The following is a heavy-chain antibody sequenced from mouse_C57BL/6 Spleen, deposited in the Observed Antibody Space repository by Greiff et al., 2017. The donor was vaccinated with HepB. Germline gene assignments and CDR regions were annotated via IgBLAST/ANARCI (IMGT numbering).Heavy chain of an antibody. D-gene: IGHD2-1*01. V-gene: IGHV1-54*01. J-gene: IGHJ4*01. CDR2: INPGSGGT. CDR3: ARGYYDYDAMDY. Sequence: QVQLQQSGAELVRPGPSVKVSCKASGYAFTNYLIEWVKQRPGQGLEWIGVINPGSGGTNYNEKFKGKATLTADKSSSTAYMQLSSLTSEDSAVYFCARGYYDYDAMDYWSQGTSVTVSS. CDR1: GYAFTNYL.